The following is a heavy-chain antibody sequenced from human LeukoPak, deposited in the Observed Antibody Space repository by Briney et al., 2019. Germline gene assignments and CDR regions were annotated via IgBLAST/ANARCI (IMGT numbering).Heavy chain of an antibody. CDR2: IKNDGSIT. CDR1: GFIFSGYW. D-gene: IGHD6-13*01. CDR3: ARADPYSSSGFDY. Sequence: GGSLRLSCAASGFIFSGYWMHWVRQAPGKGLVWLSRIKNDGSITSYADSVKGRFTISRDNAKNSLDLRMNSLRAEDSAVYYCARADPYSSSGFDYWGQGTLVTVSS. J-gene: IGHJ4*02. V-gene: IGHV3-74*01.